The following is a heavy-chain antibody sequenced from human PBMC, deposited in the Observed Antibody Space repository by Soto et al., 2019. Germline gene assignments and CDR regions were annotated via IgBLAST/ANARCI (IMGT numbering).Heavy chain of an antibody. V-gene: IGHV5-10-1*01. Sequence: GESLKISCTGSGYSFTSYWISWVRQMPGKGLECMGRIDPSDSYTNYSPSFQGHVTISADKSIRTAYLQWSSLKASDTAMYYCARMGVRIAARGRVYYCGMDVWGQGTTVTVSS. J-gene: IGHJ6*02. D-gene: IGHD6-6*01. CDR2: IDPSDSYT. CDR3: ARMGVRIAARGRVYYCGMDV. CDR1: GYSFTSYW.